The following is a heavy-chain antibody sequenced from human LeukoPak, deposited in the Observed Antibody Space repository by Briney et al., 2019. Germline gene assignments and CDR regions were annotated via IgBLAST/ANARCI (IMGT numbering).Heavy chain of an antibody. CDR1: GGSISSSSYY. CDR3: ARVYRDGYTYNWFDP. V-gene: IGHV4-39*07. J-gene: IGHJ5*02. D-gene: IGHD5-24*01. CDR2: IYYSGST. Sequence: SETLSLTCTVSGGSISSSSYYWGWIRQPPGKGLEWIGSIYYSGSTYYNPSLKSRVTISVDTSKNQFSLKLSSVTAADTAVYYCARVYRDGYTYNWFDPWGQGTLVTVSS.